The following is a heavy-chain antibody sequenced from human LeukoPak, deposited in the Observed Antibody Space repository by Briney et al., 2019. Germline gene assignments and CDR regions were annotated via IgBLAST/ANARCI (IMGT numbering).Heavy chain of an antibody. CDR1: GLSLSTGGVG. D-gene: IGHD3-10*01. CDR2: IYSNDDE. V-gene: IGHV2-5*01. J-gene: IGHJ4*02. Sequence: SGPTLVNPTQTLTLTCTFSGLSLSTGGVGVGWVRQPPGKALEWPALIYSNDDERYSPSLKSRLTITKDTSKNQVVLTVTNMDPVDTGTYYCAHRRRSGDYFDFWGQGTLVTVSS. CDR3: AHRRRSGDYFDF.